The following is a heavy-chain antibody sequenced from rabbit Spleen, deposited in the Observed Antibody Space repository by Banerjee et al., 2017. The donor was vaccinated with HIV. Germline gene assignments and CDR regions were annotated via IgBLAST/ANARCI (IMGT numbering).Heavy chain of an antibody. CDR3: ARDGDDAGYDFNL. J-gene: IGHJ4*01. CDR1: GFSLTSSDY. D-gene: IGHD3-1*01. Sequence: QSLEESGGDLVKPGASLTLTCTASGFSLTSSDYMCWVRQAPGKGLEWIACIYGGSSGFTYHASWAKGRFTISKTSSTTVTLQMTSLTAADTATYFCARDGDDAGYDFNLWGPGTLVTVS. CDR2: IYGGSSGFT. V-gene: IGHV1S40*01.